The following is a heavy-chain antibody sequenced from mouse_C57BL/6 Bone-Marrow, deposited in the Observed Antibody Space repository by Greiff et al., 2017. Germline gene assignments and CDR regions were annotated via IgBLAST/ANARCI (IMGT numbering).Heavy chain of an antibody. D-gene: IGHD3-1*01. J-gene: IGHJ4*01. CDR1: GYAFSSYW. CDR3: ARGLYYYALDD. V-gene: IGHV1-80*01. CDR2: IYPGDGDT. Sequence: QVQLKESGAELVKPGASVKISCKASGYAFSSYWMNWVKQRPGKGLEWIGQIYPGDGDTNYNGKFKGKATLTADKASSTAYMQLSSLTSEDSAVYFWARGLYYYALDDWGQGTSVTVSS.